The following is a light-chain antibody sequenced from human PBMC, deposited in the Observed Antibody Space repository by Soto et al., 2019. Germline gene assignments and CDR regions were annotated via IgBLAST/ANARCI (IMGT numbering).Light chain of an antibody. J-gene: IGLJ2*01. CDR3: GTWDTSLSAVV. CDR1: SSNIGNNY. CDR2: DNN. Sequence: QSVLTQPPSVSAAPGQKVTISCSGSSSNIGNNYVSWYQHLPGTAPKLLIYDNNERPSGIPDRFSGAKSGTSATLGITGLQTEDEADYYCGTWDTSLSAVVFGGGTKLTVL. V-gene: IGLV1-51*01.